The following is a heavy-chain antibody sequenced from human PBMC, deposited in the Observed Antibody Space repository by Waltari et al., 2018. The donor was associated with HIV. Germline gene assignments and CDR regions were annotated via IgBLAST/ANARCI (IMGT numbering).Heavy chain of an antibody. CDR2: LSWNSEST. Sequence: EVQLVESGGGWVMPGRSLSLPWAAPGFTFDGSPIPGVRQTPGKGLEWISGLSWNSESTDDADSVKGRFTISRDNVKNSLYLQMNSLRPDDTALYYCAKGGSHLTIFEAWFDSWGQGTLVTVSS. J-gene: IGHJ5*01. V-gene: IGHV3-9*01. CDR1: GFTFDGSP. CDR3: AKGGSHLTIFEAWFDS. D-gene: IGHD3-3*01.